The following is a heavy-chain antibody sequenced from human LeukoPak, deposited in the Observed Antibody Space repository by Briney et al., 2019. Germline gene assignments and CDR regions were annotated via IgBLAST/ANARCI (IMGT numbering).Heavy chain of an antibody. J-gene: IGHJ4*02. CDR1: GGSISSYY. D-gene: IGHD6-19*01. CDR2: IYYTGST. V-gene: IGHV4-59*01. Sequence: SETLSLTCTVSGGSISSYYWSWIRQPPGKGLEWIGYIYYTGSTNYNPSLKSRVTISVDTSKNQFSLKLSSVTAADTAVYYCARALSSGWWNYFDYWGQGTLVTVSS. CDR3: ARALSSGWWNYFDY.